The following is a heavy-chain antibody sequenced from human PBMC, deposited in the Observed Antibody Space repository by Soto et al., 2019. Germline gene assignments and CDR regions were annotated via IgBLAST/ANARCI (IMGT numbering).Heavy chain of an antibody. V-gene: IGHV3-9*01. CDR2: ISWNSGVI. CDR3: AKDGRGSSNWYHFDY. Sequence: PGGSLRLSCVGSGFTFEDYAMHWVRQAPGKGLEWVSGISWNSGVIGYADSVKGRFTISRDNAKNSLYLQMNSLRPEDTALYYCAKDGRGSSNWYHFDYWGQGTPVTVSS. CDR1: GFTFEDYA. D-gene: IGHD6-13*01. J-gene: IGHJ4*02.